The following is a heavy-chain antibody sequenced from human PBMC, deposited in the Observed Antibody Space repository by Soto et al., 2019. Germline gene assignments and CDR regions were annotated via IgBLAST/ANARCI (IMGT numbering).Heavy chain of an antibody. J-gene: IGHJ4*02. CDR2: IYYSGST. Sequence: SETLSLTCTVSGGSISSSSYYWGWIRQPPGKGLEWIGSIYYSGSTYYNPSLKSRVTISVDTSKNQFSLKLSSVTAADTAVYYCATQSSDYGDYAPPLFDYWGQGTLVTVSS. CDR1: GGSISSSSYY. D-gene: IGHD4-17*01. V-gene: IGHV4-39*01. CDR3: ATQSSDYGDYAPPLFDY.